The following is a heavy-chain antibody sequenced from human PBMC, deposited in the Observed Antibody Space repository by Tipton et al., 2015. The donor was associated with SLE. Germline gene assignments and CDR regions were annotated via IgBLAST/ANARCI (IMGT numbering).Heavy chain of an antibody. CDR1: GYRITGYH. D-gene: IGHD6-13*01. J-gene: IGHJ4*02. CDR2: INPNSGDT. Sequence: QLVQSGSEVKKPGASVKVSCKASGYRITGYHMHWVRQAPGQGLEWMGWINPNSGDTNYAQKFQGRVTMTRDTSIDTFYMELSSLRSDDTAVYYCAGWQQLALFDYWGQGVLLTVSS. V-gene: IGHV1-2*02. CDR3: AGWQQLALFDY.